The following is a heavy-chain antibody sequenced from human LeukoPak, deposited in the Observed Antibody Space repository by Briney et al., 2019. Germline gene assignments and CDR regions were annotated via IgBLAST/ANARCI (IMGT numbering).Heavy chain of an antibody. CDR1: GFTFYDYA. Sequence: GGSLRLSCAASGFTFYDYAMHWVRQAPGKGLEWVSLISGDAGSTYYADSVKGRFTISRDNSKNSLYLQMNSLRTEDTALYYCAKGMTVTPSYGMDVWGQGTTVTVSS. CDR3: AKGMTVTPSYGMDV. J-gene: IGHJ6*02. CDR2: ISGDAGST. V-gene: IGHV3-43*02. D-gene: IGHD4-11*01.